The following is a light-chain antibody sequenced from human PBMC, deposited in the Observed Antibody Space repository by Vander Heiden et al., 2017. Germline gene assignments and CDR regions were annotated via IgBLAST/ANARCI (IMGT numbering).Light chain of an antibody. J-gene: IGKJ1*01. Sequence: DIQMTQSPSSLSASVGDRVTITCRASQDIDNNLAWYQQKAGKVPKLLIYAASSLQSGVPSRFSGSGSVTDFTLTISGLQPEDVATYYCQKYNNAPRTFGQWSKVEIK. V-gene: IGKV1-27*01. CDR1: QDIDNN. CDR3: QKYNNAPRT. CDR2: AAS.